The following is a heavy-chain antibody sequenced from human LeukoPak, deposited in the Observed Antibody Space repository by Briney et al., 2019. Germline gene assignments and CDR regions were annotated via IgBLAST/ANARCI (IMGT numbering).Heavy chain of an antibody. J-gene: IGHJ6*03. CDR1: GFTFSSYW. V-gene: IGHV3-7*01. CDR2: IKQDGSEK. Sequence: PGGSLRLSCAASGFTFSSYWMSWVRQAPGKGLEWVANIKQDGSEKYYVDSVKGRFTISRDNAKNALYLQMNSLRAEDTAVYYCARLDISAAASVYYYYMDVSGKGTTVTISS. D-gene: IGHD6-13*01. CDR3: ARLDISAAASVYYYYMDV.